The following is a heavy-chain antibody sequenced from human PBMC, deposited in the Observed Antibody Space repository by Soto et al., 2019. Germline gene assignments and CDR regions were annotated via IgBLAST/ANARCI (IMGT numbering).Heavy chain of an antibody. J-gene: IGHJ4*02. Sequence: XGSLRLSCSASGFSVNNNSMTWVRQAPGRRPEWVAVIYTRGTTHYADFATGRFTFSRDNSKNTLYLQMDSLRPEDTAVYYCAKLWGYYFESWGPGTLVTVSS. CDR3: AKLWGYYFES. CDR2: IYTRGTT. V-gene: IGHV3-53*01. D-gene: IGHD2-21*01. CDR1: GFSVNNNS.